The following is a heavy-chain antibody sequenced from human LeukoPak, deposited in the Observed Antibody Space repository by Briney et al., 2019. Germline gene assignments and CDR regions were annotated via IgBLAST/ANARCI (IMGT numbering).Heavy chain of an antibody. J-gene: IGHJ4*02. CDR1: GFPFIFA. CDR3: ARRCYDSSGFDY. CDR2: ISRNGADT. D-gene: IGHD3-22*01. Sequence: GGSLRLSCVASGFPFIFAMSWVRQAPGKGLEWVSTISRNGADTYYADSVRGRFTISRDNSKNTLYLQMNSLRAEDTAVYYCARRCYDSSGFDYWGQGTLVTVSS. V-gene: IGHV3-23*01.